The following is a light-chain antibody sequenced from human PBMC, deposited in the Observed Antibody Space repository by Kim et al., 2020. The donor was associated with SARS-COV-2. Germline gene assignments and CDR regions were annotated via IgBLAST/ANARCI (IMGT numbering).Light chain of an antibody. CDR3: ATWDDSLNAWV. Sequence: GQRVTIPCSGSNSNIGVNTVNWYQQFPGTAPKLLIYRNNQRPSGVPDRFSGSKSGTSASLALSGLLSEDEADYYCATWDDSLNAWVFGGGTQLTVL. CDR1: NSNIGVNT. CDR2: RNN. J-gene: IGLJ3*02. V-gene: IGLV1-44*01.